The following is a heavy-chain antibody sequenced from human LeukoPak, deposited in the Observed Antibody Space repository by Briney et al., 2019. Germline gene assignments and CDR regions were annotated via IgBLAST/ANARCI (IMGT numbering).Heavy chain of an antibody. CDR3: ARAWGMAKRGAFDY. CDR1: VVTMRVYY. D-gene: IGHD2-8*02. V-gene: IGHV4-59*01. CDR2: VHYSGNT. J-gene: IGHJ4*02. Sequence: SETLSLTCNVSVVTMRVYYWSWIRQTPEKGLEWIGYVHYSGNTNYNPSFKSRVSISIDTSKKFFSLKLSSVTAADTAVYYCARAWGMAKRGAFDYWGQGTLVTVSS.